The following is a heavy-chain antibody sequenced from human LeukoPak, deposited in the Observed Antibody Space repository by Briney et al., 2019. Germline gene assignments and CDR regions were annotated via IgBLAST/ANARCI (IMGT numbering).Heavy chain of an antibody. J-gene: IGHJ5*02. V-gene: IGHV1-18*01. CDR2: ISAYNGNT. CDR1: GYTFTSYG. D-gene: IGHD6-13*01. Sequence: ASVKVSCKASGYTFTSYGISWVRQAPGQGLEWMGWISAYNGNTNYAQKLQGRVTMTTVTSTSTAYMELRSLRSDDTAVYYCARVEGYSSPAGPVNWFDPWGQGTLVTVSS. CDR3: ARVEGYSSPAGPVNWFDP.